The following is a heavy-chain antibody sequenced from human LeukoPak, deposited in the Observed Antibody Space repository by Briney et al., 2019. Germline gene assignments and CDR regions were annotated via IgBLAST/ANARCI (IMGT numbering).Heavy chain of an antibody. CDR2: ISDDGSNK. CDR1: GFTFSSYG. CDR3: ATNLGPRRRSPVVMDV. Sequence: PGRSLRLSCAASGFTFSSYGMHWVRQAPGKGLEWVAVISDDGSNKYYADSVKGRFTISRDNSKNTLYLQMNSLRAEDTAVYYCATNLGPRRRSPVVMDVWGQGTTVTVSS. V-gene: IGHV3-30*03. J-gene: IGHJ6*02. D-gene: IGHD2-15*01.